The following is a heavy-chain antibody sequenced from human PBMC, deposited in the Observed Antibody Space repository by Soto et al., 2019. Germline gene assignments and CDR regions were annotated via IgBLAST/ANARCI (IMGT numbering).Heavy chain of an antibody. CDR2: INPSGGST. CDR3: ARGVLAYGSGSHYMDV. CDR1: GYTFTSYY. D-gene: IGHD3-10*01. Sequence: ASVKVSCKASGYTFTSYYMHWVRQAPGQGLEWMGIINPSGGSTSYAQKFQGRVTMTRDTSTSTVYMELSSLRSEDTAVYYCARGVLAYGSGSHYMDVWGKGTTVTVSS. V-gene: IGHV1-46*03. J-gene: IGHJ6*03.